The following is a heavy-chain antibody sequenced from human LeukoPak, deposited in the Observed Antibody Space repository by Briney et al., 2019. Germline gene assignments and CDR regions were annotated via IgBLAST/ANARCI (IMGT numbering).Heavy chain of an antibody. CDR3: TTAIYCSGGSCYST. J-gene: IGHJ4*02. D-gene: IGHD2-15*01. CDR2: RRSDGSNT. V-gene: IGHV3-30*02. CDR1: VFTFISYG. Sequence: GGALSLSCVGSVFTFISYGMHWVRQAPCRGLEGVAFRRSDGSNTYYAASVKGRFTISRDNSKNTLYLQMNSLKTEDTAVYYCTTAIYCSGGSCYSTWGQGTLVTVSS.